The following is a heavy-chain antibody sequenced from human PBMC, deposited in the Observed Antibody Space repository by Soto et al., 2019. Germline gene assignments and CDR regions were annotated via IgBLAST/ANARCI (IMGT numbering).Heavy chain of an antibody. V-gene: IGHV3-30-3*01. CDR1: GFTFSSYA. CDR2: ISYDGSNK. Sequence: QVQLVESGGGVVQPGRSLRLSCAASGFTFSSYAMHWVRQAPGKGLEWVAVISYDGSNKYYADSVKGRFTISRDNSKYTLYLQMNSLRAEDTAVYYCARGPDHSIRVPLTLDYWGQGTLVTVSS. D-gene: IGHD4-4*01. J-gene: IGHJ4*02. CDR3: ARGPDHSIRVPLTLDY.